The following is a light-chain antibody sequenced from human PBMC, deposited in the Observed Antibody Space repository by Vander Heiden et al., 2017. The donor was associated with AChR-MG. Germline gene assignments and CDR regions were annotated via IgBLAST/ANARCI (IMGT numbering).Light chain of an antibody. J-gene: IGLJ2*01. Sequence: SYQLPPPPSVSVSQGRAPSITCSGDKWRDKDACGDQQKPGPSQVLVMYKDSKRSAGIPGRFSGSSSGNTATLTIGGTQDMDEDDYDCQAWDSSTEVFGGGTKLTVL. CDR3: QAWDSSTEV. V-gene: IGLV3-1*01. CDR1: KWRDKD. CDR2: KDS.